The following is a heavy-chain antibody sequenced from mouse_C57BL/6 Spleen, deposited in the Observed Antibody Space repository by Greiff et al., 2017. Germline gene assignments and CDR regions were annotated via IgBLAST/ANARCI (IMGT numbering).Heavy chain of an antibody. D-gene: IGHD1-2*01. CDR2: IYPGDGDT. CDR1: GYAFSSYW. Sequence: VQLVESGAELVKPGASVKISCKASGYAFSSYWMNWVKQRPGKGLEWIGQIYPGDGDTNYNGKFKGKATLTADNSSSTAYMQLSSLTSEDSAVYFCAREETAFFDYWGQGTTLTVSS. V-gene: IGHV1-80*01. J-gene: IGHJ2*01. CDR3: AREETAFFDY.